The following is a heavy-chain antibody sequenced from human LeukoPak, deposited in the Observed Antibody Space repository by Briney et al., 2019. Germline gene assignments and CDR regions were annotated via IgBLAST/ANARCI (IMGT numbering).Heavy chain of an antibody. Sequence: GGSLRLSCAASGFTFSSYARHWVRQAPGKGLEYVSAISSNGGSTYYANSVKGRFTISRDNSKNTLYLQMGSLRAEDMAVYYCARTLNFDWSYFDCWGQGTLVTVSS. CDR2: ISSNGGST. CDR1: GFTFSSYA. D-gene: IGHD3-9*01. J-gene: IGHJ4*02. V-gene: IGHV3-64*01. CDR3: ARTLNFDWSYFDC.